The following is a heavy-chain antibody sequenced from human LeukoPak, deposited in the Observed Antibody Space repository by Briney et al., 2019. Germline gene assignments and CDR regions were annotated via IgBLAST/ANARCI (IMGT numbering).Heavy chain of an antibody. J-gene: IGHJ6*02. Sequence: GGSLRLSCAASGFTFSIFAMNWVRQAPGKGLEWVSSISSSSSYIYYADSVKGRFTISRDNAKNSLYLQMNSLRAEDTAVYYCARNYGDYRYYYYYGMDVWGQGTTVTVSS. CDR1: GFTFSIFA. CDR2: ISSSSSYI. D-gene: IGHD4-17*01. CDR3: ARNYGDYRYYYYYGMDV. V-gene: IGHV3-21*01.